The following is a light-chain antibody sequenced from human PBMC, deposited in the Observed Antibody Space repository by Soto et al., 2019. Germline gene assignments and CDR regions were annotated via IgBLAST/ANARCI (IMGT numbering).Light chain of an antibody. Sequence: DIQMTQSPSSLSAFLGDRVTITSRASQAIRDYLVWYQQKPGKVPKLLIYAASTLQSGVPPRFSGTGSGTDFTLTISSLQPEDVATYYCQNYYSAPFTFGPGTKVDIK. CDR3: QNYYSAPFT. V-gene: IGKV1-27*01. J-gene: IGKJ3*01. CDR1: QAIRDY. CDR2: AAS.